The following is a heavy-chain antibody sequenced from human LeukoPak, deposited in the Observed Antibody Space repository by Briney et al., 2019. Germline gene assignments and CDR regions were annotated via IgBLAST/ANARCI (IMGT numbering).Heavy chain of an antibody. J-gene: IGHJ3*02. CDR3: ASIGHRMLDAFDI. Sequence: GGSLRLSCAASGFTFSSYSMNWVRQAPGKGLEWVSSISSSSSYIYHADSVKGRFTISRDNAKNSLYLQMNSLRAEDTAVYYCASIGHRMLDAFDIWGQGTMVTVSS. CDR2: ISSSSSYI. CDR1: GFTFSSYS. V-gene: IGHV3-21*01. D-gene: IGHD1-26*01.